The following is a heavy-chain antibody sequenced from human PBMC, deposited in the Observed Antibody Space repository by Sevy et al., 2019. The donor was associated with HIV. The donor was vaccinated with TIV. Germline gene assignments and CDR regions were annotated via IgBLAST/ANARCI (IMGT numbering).Heavy chain of an antibody. CDR3: ARGGGDFWSGYYGYYYYGMDV. V-gene: IGHV1-2*02. Sequence: ASVKVSCKASGYTFTGYYMHWVRQAPGQGLEWMGWNNPNSGATNYAQKFQGRVTMTRDTSIGTAYMELSRLRSDDTAVYYCARGGGDFWSGYYGYYYYGMDVSGQGTTVTVSS. CDR2: NNPNSGAT. J-gene: IGHJ6*02. D-gene: IGHD3-3*01. CDR1: GYTFTGYY.